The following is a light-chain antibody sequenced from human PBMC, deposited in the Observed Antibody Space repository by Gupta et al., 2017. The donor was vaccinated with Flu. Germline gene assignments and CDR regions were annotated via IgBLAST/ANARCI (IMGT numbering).Light chain of an antibody. CDR2: AAS. J-gene: IGKJ1*01. CDR1: QSISSY. Sequence: DIQMTQSPSSLSASVGDRVTITCRASQSISSYLNWYQQKPGKAPKLLIYAASRLQSGVPSRFSGSGSGTDFTLTISRRQPEDFATYYCQQSYSNPWTFGQGTXVEIK. V-gene: IGKV1-39*01. CDR3: QQSYSNPWT.